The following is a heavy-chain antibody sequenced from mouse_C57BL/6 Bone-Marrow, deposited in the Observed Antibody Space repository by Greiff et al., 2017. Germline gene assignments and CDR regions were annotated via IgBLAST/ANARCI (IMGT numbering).Heavy chain of an antibody. D-gene: IGHD1-1*01. J-gene: IGHJ4*01. CDR2: IDPETGGT. CDR3: TRLITTVVATDYAMDY. CDR1: GYTFTDYE. Sequence: QVQLQQSGAELVRPGASVTLSCKASGYTFTDYEMHWVKQTPVHGLEWIGAIDPETGGTAYNQKFKGKAILTADKSSSTAYMELRSLTSEDSAVYYCTRLITTVVATDYAMDYWGQGTSVTVSS. V-gene: IGHV1-15*01.